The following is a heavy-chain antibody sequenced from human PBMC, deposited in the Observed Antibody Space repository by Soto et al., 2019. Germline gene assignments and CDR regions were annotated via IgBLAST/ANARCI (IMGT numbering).Heavy chain of an antibody. J-gene: IGHJ4*02. CDR2: IIPIFGTA. CDR1: GGTFSSYA. Sequence: GASVKVSCKASGGTFSSYAISWVRQAPGQGLEWMGGIIPIFGTANYAQKFQGRVTITADESTSTAYMELSSLRSEDTAVYYCARDYNGVQYHYFDYWGQGTLVTVSS. D-gene: IGHD2-8*01. V-gene: IGHV1-69*13. CDR3: ARDYNGVQYHYFDY.